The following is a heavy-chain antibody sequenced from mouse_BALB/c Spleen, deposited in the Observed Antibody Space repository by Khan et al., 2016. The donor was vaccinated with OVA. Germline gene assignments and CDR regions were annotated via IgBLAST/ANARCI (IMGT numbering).Heavy chain of an antibody. D-gene: IGHD2-14*01. J-gene: IGHJ4*01. CDR2: INPRSGYT. CDR3: ARRTTGYAMDY. V-gene: IGHV1-4*01. Sequence: QVQLKQSGAELARPGASVKMSCKASGYTFTSYTIPWVQQRPGQGLEWIGYINPRSGYTNYNQKFKDKATLTADKSSSTAYMQLSSLTSEDSAVYYCARRTTGYAMDYWGQGTSVTVSS. CDR1: GYTFTSYT.